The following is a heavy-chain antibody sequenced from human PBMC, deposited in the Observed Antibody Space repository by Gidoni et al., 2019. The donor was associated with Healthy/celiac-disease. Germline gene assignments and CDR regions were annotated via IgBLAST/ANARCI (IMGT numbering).Heavy chain of an antibody. J-gene: IGHJ2*01. CDR1: GYSISSGYY. CDR2: IYHSGST. V-gene: IGHV4-38-2*01. CDR3: ARGRGDSPLWYFDL. Sequence: QVQLQESGPGLVKPSETLSLTCAVSGYSISSGYYWGGIRQPPGKGLEWIGSIYHSGSTYYNPSLKSRVTISVDTSKNQFSLKLSSVTAADTAVYYCARGRGDSPLWYFDLWGRGTLVTVSS. D-gene: IGHD4-17*01.